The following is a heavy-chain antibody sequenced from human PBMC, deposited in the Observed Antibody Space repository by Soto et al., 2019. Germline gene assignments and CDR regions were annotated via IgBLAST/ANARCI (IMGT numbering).Heavy chain of an antibody. Sequence: SETLSLTCTVSGGSISSSSYYWGWIRQPPGKGLEWIGSIYYSGSTYYNPSLKSRVTISVDTSKNQFSLKLSSVTAADTAVYYCRAATPTFADYWGQGTLVTVSS. D-gene: IGHD2-15*01. CDR1: GGSISSSSYY. V-gene: IGHV4-39*01. CDR3: RAATPTFADY. J-gene: IGHJ4*02. CDR2: IYYSGST.